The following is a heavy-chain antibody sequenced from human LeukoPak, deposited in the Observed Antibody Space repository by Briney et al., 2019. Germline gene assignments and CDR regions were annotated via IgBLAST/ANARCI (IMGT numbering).Heavy chain of an antibody. CDR1: GDTLTELS. D-gene: IGHD3-9*01. V-gene: IGHV1-24*01. CDR2: FDPEHGEM. Sequence: GASVKVSCKVSGDTLTELSTHWVRQAPGKGLEWMGGFDPEHGEMIYAQKLQGRVTMTEDRSTDTAYMALSSLRSEDTAVYYCATGGPWDLLKYWGEGTLVTV. J-gene: IGHJ4*02. CDR3: ATGGPWDLLKY.